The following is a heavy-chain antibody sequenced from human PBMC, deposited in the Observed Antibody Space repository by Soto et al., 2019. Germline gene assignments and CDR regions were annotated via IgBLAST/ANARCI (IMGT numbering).Heavy chain of an antibody. V-gene: IGHV4-38-2*01. CDR1: DYSISSGYY. CDR3: ATNPLTTGPGWFDP. J-gene: IGHJ5*02. D-gene: IGHD1-1*01. CDR2: IYESGIT. Sequence: QVQLRESGPGLVKPSETLSLTCAVSDYSISSGYYWGWIRQPPGKGLEWIGSIYESGITYYNPSLKSRVTISADTSKKQFSLKLSSVTAADTAVYYCATNPLTTGPGWFDPWGQGTQVTVSS.